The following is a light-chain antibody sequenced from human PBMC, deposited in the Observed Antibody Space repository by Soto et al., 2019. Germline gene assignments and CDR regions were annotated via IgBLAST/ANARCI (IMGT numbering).Light chain of an antibody. CDR2: DNN. J-gene: IGLJ1*01. V-gene: IGLV1-40*01. Sequence: QSVLTQPPSVSGAPGQRVTISCTGSSSNIGAGYDVHWYQQLPGTAPKLLIYDNNNRPSGVPVRFSGSKSGTSASLAITGLQAEDEADYYCQSYDSSLSGYVFGTGTKVTVL. CDR3: QSYDSSLSGYV. CDR1: SSNIGAGYD.